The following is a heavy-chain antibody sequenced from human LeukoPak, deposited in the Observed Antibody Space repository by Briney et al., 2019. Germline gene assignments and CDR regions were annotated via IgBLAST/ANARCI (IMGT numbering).Heavy chain of an antibody. CDR3: ARGTGPGDYLIDY. V-gene: IGHV1-3*01. Sequence: GASVKVSCKASGFTFSGHAIHWVRQVPGQRLEWLGYINAGNDHTTYSQRFQDRVTIVRDTPATTAYMDLTSLTSEDTAVYYCARGTGPGDYLIDYWGQGTLVTVSS. CDR2: INAGNDHT. CDR1: GFTFSGHA. J-gene: IGHJ4*02. D-gene: IGHD3-10*01.